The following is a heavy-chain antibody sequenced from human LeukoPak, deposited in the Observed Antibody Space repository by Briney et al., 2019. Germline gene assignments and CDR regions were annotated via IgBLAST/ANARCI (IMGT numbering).Heavy chain of an antibody. D-gene: IGHD4-23*01. J-gene: IGHJ4*02. CDR3: AKWSPYGGNPGY. Sequence: PGGSLRLSCAASGLTFSSYAMSWVRQAPGKGLEWVSAISGSGGSTYYADSVKGRFTISRDNSKNTLYLQMSSLRAEDTAVYYCAKWSPYGGNPGYWGQGTLVTVSS. CDR1: GLTFSSYA. CDR2: ISGSGGST. V-gene: IGHV3-23*01.